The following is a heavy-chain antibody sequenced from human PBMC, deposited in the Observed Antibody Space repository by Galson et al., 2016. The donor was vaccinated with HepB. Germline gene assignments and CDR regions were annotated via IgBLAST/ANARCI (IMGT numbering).Heavy chain of an antibody. CDR1: GFTFSTYD. CDR2: ISYNGGYR. D-gene: IGHD6-6*01. J-gene: IGHJ4*02. Sequence: SLRLSCAASGFTFSTYDMHWVRQAPGNGLEWVTLISYNGGYRNYVDSVKGRFSISRDNSRDTLYLEMNSLRIEDTAVYYCARGNHEYSSSSLDYWGQGSLGTVSS. V-gene: IGHV3-30*04. CDR3: ARGNHEYSSSSLDY.